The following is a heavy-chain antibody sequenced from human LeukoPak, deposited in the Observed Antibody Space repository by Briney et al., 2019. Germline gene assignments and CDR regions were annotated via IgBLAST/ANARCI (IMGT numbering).Heavy chain of an antibody. V-gene: IGHV3-7*01. D-gene: IGHD3-3*01. J-gene: IGHJ4*02. CDR3: ARLNWNYADY. Sequence: GGSLRLSCAASGFTFSYYWMTWVRQAPEKGLEWVANIKEDASEKDYVDSVKGRFTISRDNGKNSLYLQMNSLRGEDTAVYYCARLNWNYADYWGQGTLATVSS. CDR1: GFTFSYYW. CDR2: IKEDASEK.